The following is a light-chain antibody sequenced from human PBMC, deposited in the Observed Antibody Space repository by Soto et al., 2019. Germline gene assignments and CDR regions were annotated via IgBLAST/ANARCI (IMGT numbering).Light chain of an antibody. CDR3: TSYTTRNTLT. Sequence: QSVLTQPASVSGSPGQSITLSCTGTSRDICAYNYVSWFQQYPGKAPKCMIYDVNNRPSGVSNRFSGSKSGNTASLTISGLQAEDEAVYYCTSYTTRNTLTLGGGTKLTVL. J-gene: IGLJ2*01. CDR2: DVN. CDR1: SRDICAYNY. V-gene: IGLV2-14*03.